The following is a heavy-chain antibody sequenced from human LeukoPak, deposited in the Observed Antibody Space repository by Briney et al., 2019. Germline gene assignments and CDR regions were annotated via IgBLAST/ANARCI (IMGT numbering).Heavy chain of an antibody. V-gene: IGHV3-66*02. Sequence: GGSLTPSCAPAAANVITNYISWVRQDPGKGREWVSVIYSGGSTYYADSVKSRFNISRDHSKNTLYLQMNSLRAEDTAVYYCARDSYGSLWGQGTLVTVSS. CDR2: IYSGGST. D-gene: IGHD5-18*01. CDR3: ARDSYGSL. CDR1: AANVITNY. J-gene: IGHJ4*02.